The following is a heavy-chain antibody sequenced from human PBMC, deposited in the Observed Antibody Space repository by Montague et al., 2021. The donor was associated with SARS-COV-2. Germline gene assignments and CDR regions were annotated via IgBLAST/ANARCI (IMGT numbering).Heavy chain of an antibody. CDR2: INHSGST. CDR1: GGSFSAYY. V-gene: IGHV4-34*01. J-gene: IGHJ5*02. Sequence: SETLSLTCAVYGGSFSAYYWSWIRQPPGKGLEWIGEINHSGSTNYNPSLKSRVTISVDTSKNQFPLKLSSVTAADTAVYYCAWTDDISSWFGAKKWFDPWGQGTLVTVSS. D-gene: IGHD6-13*01. CDR3: AWTDDISSWFGAKKWFDP.